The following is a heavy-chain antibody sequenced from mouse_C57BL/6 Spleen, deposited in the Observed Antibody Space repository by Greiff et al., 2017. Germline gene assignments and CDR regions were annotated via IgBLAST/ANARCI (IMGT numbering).Heavy chain of an antibody. CDR1: GYTFTSYW. V-gene: IGHV1-52*01. CDR2: IDPSDSET. CDR3: ARMYYGNYYYAMDD. J-gene: IGHJ4*01. Sequence: VQLQQPGAELVRPGSSVKLSCKASGYTFTSYWMHWVKQRPIQGLEWIGHIDPSDSETNYNRKFKDKATLTVDKSSSTAYMQLSSLTSEDSAVXYCARMYYGNYYYAMDDWGKGTSVTVSS. D-gene: IGHD2-1*01.